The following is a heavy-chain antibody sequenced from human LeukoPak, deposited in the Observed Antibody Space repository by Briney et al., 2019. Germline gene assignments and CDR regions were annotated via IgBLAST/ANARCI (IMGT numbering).Heavy chain of an antibody. D-gene: IGHD2-15*01. CDR2: INPNSGGT. Sequence: AXXKVSCKASGYTFTGYYMHWVRQAPGQGLEWMGRINPNSGGTNYAQKFQGRVTMTRDTSITTAYMELSRLRSDDTAVYYCARDLYCSGGSCYHGAEYFQHWGQGTLVTVSS. CDR1: GYTFTGYY. CDR3: ARDLYCSGGSCYHGAEYFQH. J-gene: IGHJ1*01. V-gene: IGHV1-2*06.